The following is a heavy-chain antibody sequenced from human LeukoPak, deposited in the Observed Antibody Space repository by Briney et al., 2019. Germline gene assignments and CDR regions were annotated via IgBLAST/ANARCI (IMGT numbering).Heavy chain of an antibody. CDR2: ISYDGSNK. V-gene: IGHV3-30*03. CDR1: GFTFSSYG. J-gene: IGHJ4*02. Sequence: GGSLRLSCAASGFTFSSYGMHWVRQAPGKGLEWVAVISYDGSNKYYADSVKGRFTISRDNSKNTLYPQMNSLRAEDTAVYYCARSRYNLDYWGQGTLVTVSS. CDR3: ARSRYNLDY. D-gene: IGHD5-24*01.